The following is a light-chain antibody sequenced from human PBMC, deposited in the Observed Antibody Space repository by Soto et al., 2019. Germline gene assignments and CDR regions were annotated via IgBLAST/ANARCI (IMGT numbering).Light chain of an antibody. Sequence: EVVMTQSPATLSVSPGERATLSCKASQSVRNNLVWYLQKPGQAPRPIIYDATTRATGIPVRFSGSGSGTEFTLTISSLQSEDVGVYYCQQYDNWPPKTFGGGTKVKVK. CDR1: QSVRNN. CDR3: QQYDNWPPKT. V-gene: IGKV3-15*01. J-gene: IGKJ4*01. CDR2: DAT.